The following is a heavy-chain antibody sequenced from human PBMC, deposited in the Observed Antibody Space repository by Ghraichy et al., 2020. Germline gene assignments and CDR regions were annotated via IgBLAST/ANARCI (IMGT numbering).Heavy chain of an antibody. J-gene: IGHJ6*03. D-gene: IGHD3-10*01. CDR2: IYYSGST. V-gene: IGHV4-59*01. CDR3: ARDGRRGGYYGSGDYADYYYYMAV. CDR1: GGSISSYY. Sequence: SETLSLTCTVSGGSISSYYWSWIRQPPGKGLEWIGYIYYSGSTNYNPSLKSRVTISVDTSKNQFSLKLSSVTAADTAVYYCARDGRRGGYYGSGDYADYYYYMAVWGKGTTVTVSS.